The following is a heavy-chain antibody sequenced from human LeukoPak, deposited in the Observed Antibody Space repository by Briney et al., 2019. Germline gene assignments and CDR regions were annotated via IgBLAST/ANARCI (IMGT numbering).Heavy chain of an antibody. D-gene: IGHD5-24*01. V-gene: IGHV3-48*03. CDR1: GFTFSSYE. CDR3: ARGATIWYGMDV. J-gene: IGHJ6*02. CDR2: ISSSGSTI. Sequence: GGSLRLSCAASGFTFSSYEMNWVRQAPGKGLEWVSYISSSGSTIYYADSVKGRFTISRDNSKNTLYLQMNSLRAEDTAVYYCARGATIWYGMDVWGQGTTVTVSS.